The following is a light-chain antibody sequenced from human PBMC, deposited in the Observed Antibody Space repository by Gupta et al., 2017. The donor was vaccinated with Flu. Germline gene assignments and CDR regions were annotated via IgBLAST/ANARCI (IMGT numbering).Light chain of an antibody. CDR2: LGS. J-gene: IGKJ1*01. CDR3: MQALQTPPTWT. V-gene: IGKV2-28*01. Sequence: DIVMTQPPLSLPVTPGEPASISCRSSQSLLHSNGYNYLDWYLQKPGQSPQLLIYLGSNRASGVPDRFSGSGSGTDFTLKISRVEAEDVGVYYCMQALQTPPTWTFGQGTKVEIK. CDR1: QSLLHSNGYNY.